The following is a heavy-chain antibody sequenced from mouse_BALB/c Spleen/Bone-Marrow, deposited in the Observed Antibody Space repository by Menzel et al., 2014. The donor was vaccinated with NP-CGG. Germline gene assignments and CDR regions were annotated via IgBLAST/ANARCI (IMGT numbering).Heavy chain of an antibody. CDR2: IFPGSGNT. CDR1: DYSFTSYY. D-gene: IGHD2-1*01. CDR3: ARSGYVGNYPYFDY. J-gene: IGHJ2*01. V-gene: IGHV1-66*01. Sequence: QVQLQQSGPELVKPGASVKTSCKASDYSFTSYYIHWVKQRPGQGLEWIGWIFPGSGNTKYNEKFKGKATLTADTSSSTAYMQLSSLTSEDSAVYFCARSGYVGNYPYFDYWGQGTTLTVSS.